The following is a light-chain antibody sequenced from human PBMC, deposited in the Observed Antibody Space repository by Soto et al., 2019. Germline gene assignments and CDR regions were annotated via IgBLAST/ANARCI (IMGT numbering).Light chain of an antibody. J-gene: IGLJ2*01. CDR2: DNT. V-gene: IGLV1-40*01. CDR1: SSNIGTTYD. CDR3: QSFDSSLSASI. Sequence: QPVLTQPPSVSGAPGQRVTISCTGNSSNIGTTYDVHWYRHLPGTAPKLLIYDNTNRPSGVPDRFSGSKSGTSASLAITGLQAEDEAYYYCQSFDSSLSASIFGGGTKLTV.